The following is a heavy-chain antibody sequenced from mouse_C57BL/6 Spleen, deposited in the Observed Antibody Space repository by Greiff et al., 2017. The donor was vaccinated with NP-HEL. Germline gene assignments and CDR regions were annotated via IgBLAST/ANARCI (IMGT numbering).Heavy chain of an antibody. CDR3: ASNWDVEAMDY. D-gene: IGHD4-1*02. J-gene: IGHJ4*01. V-gene: IGHV1-69*01. Sequence: QVQLQQPGAELVMPGASVKLSCKASGYTFTSYWMHCVKQRPGQGLEWIGEIDPSDSYTNYNQKFKGKTTLTVDKSSSKAFMQLSSLASENSAVYYCASNWDVEAMDYWGQGTSVTVSS. CDR2: IDPSDSYT. CDR1: GYTFTSYW.